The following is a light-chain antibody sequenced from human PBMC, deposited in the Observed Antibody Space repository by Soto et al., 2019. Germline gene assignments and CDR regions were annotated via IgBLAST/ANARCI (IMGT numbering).Light chain of an antibody. CDR1: QSISSW. CDR2: KAS. CDR3: QQYNSYLWT. V-gene: IGKV1-5*03. J-gene: IGKJ1*01. Sequence: DIQMTQSPSTLPASVGDRVTITCRASQSISSWLAWYQQKPGKDPKLLIYKASSLESGVPSMFSGSGSGTEFTLTISSLQPDDFATYYCQQYNSYLWTFGQGTKVEIK.